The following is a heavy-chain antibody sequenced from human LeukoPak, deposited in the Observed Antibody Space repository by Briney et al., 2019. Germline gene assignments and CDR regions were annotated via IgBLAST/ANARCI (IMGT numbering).Heavy chain of an antibody. CDR1: GFTFSSYS. V-gene: IGHV3-21*01. J-gene: IGHJ4*02. CDR3: ARDLYGDYDVCFDY. Sequence: GSLRLSCAASGFTFSSYSMNWVRQAPGKGLEWVSSISSSSSYIYYADSVKGRFTISRDNAKNSLYLQMNSLRAEDTAVYYCARDLYGDYDVCFDYWGQGTLVTVPS. D-gene: IGHD4-17*01. CDR2: ISSSSSYI.